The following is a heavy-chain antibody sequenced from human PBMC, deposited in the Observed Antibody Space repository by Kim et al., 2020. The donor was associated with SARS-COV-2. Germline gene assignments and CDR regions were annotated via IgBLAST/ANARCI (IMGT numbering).Heavy chain of an antibody. CDR3: ARGRGYSYGVDY. CDR1: GYTFTGYY. V-gene: IGHV1-2*06. J-gene: IGHJ4*02. D-gene: IGHD5-18*01. CDR2: INPNSGGT. Sequence: ASVKVSCKASGYTFTGYYMHWVRQAPGQGLEWMGRINPNSGGTNYAQKFQGRVTMTRDTSISTAYMELSRLRSDDTAVYYCARGRGYSYGVDYWGQGTLVTVSS.